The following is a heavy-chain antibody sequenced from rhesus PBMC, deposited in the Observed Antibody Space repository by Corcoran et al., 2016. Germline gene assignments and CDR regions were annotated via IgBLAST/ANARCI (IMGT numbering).Heavy chain of an antibody. D-gene: IGHD2-2*01. CDR1: SFSISSGYG. Sequence: QVQLRESGPGLVKPSETLSLTCTVSSFSISSGYGWSWIRQTPVNGLAWIGHISGSGGRTHYSPALKSRITIATDTSKDQFSLKLSSVTVADTAVYYCAKEANYCTTTTCYGIDYWGQGVLVTVSS. J-gene: IGHJ4*01. CDR3: AKEANYCTTTTCYGIDY. CDR2: ISGSGGRT. V-gene: IGHV4-127*01.